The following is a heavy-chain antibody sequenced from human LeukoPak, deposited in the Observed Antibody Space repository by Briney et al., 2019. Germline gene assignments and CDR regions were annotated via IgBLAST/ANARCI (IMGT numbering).Heavy chain of an antibody. CDR3: ARSGSGYCSGGSCYHNFDY. V-gene: IGHV3-13*01. D-gene: IGHD2-15*01. CDR2: IGIAGDT. CDR1: GFTFSTYD. Sequence: GGSLRLSCAASGFTFSTYDMHWVRQATGKGLEWVSAIGIAGDTYYPGSVKGRFTISRDNSKNTLYLQMNSLRAEDMAVYYCARSGSGYCSGGSCYHNFDYWGQGTLVTVSS. J-gene: IGHJ4*02.